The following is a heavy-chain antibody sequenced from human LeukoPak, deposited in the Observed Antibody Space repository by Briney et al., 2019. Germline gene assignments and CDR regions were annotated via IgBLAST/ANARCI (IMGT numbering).Heavy chain of an antibody. J-gene: IGHJ5*02. V-gene: IGHV3-9*01. Sequence: GRSLRLSCAASGFTFDDYAMHWVRQAPGKGLEWVSGISWNSGSIGYADSVKGRFTISRDNAKNSLYLQMNSLRAEDTALYYCAKVKGYGYYNWFDPWGQGTLVTVSS. CDR3: AKVKGYGYYNWFDP. CDR1: GFTFDDYA. CDR2: ISWNSGSI. D-gene: IGHD5-18*01.